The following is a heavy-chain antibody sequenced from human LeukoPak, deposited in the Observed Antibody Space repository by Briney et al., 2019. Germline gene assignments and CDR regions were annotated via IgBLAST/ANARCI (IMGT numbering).Heavy chain of an antibody. Sequence: GGSLRLSCAASGFTVSDNYMSWVRQAPGKGLEWVSTVYSGGLTYYADPVKGRFTISRDNSKNTLYLQMGSLGAEDAAVYYCVRDRWPGLGDFWGQGTTVTVSS. CDR1: GFTVSDNY. CDR3: VRDRWPGLGDF. J-gene: IGHJ6*02. D-gene: IGHD6-19*01. V-gene: IGHV3-66*01. CDR2: VYSGGLT.